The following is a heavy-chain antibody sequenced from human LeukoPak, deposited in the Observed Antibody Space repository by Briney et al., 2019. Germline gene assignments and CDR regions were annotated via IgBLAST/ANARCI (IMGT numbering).Heavy chain of an antibody. CDR1: GFTFSSYG. CDR3: ARDLSYYGMDV. V-gene: IGHV3-30*03. Sequence: GGSLRLSCAASGFTFSSYGMHWVRQAPGKGLEWVAVISYDGSNKYYADSVKGRFTISRDNSKNTLYLQMNSLRAEDTAVYYCARDLSYYGMDVWGQGTTVTVSS. J-gene: IGHJ6*02. CDR2: ISYDGSNK.